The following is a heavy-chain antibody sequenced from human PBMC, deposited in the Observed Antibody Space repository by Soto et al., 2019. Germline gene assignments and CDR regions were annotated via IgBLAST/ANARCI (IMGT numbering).Heavy chain of an antibody. V-gene: IGHV3-21*01. J-gene: IGHJ6*02. Sequence: EVQLVESGGGLVKPGGSLRLSCAASGFTFSNYNINWVRQAPGKGLEWVSSIGTTSSYIYYADSVKGRFTISRDNAKKSLCLQMNSLRAEDTAVYYCARVQAVAALYGSDVWGQGTTFTVSS. CDR1: GFTFSNYN. D-gene: IGHD6-19*01. CDR3: ARVQAVAALYGSDV. CDR2: IGTTSSYI.